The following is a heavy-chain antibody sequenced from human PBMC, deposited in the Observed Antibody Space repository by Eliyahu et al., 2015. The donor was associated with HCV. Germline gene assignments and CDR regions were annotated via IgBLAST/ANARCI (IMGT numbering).Heavy chain of an antibody. CDR3: ARDRYYYDSSGKPGFYYYYGMDV. D-gene: IGHD3-22*01. J-gene: IGHJ6*02. CDR1: GFXXXTYX. CDR2: ISSSSSTI. V-gene: IGHV3-48*01. Sequence: EVQLVESGGGLVQPGGSLXLSCAAXGFXXXTYXMXXVRQAPGKGLEWVSYISSSSSTIYXADSVKGRFTISRDNAKNSLYLQMNSLRAEDTAVYYCARDRYYYDSSGKPGFYYYYGMDVWGQGTTVTVSS.